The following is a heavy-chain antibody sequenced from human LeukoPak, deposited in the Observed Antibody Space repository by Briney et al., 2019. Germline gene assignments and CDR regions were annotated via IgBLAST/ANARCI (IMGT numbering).Heavy chain of an antibody. V-gene: IGHV4-31*03. Sequence: SQTLSLTCTVSGGSISSGGYYWSWIRQHPGKGLEWIGYIYYSGSTYYNPSLKSRVTISVDKSKNQFSLKLSSVTAADTAVYYCARVYSSSWANWFDPWGQGTLVTVSS. J-gene: IGHJ5*02. CDR2: IYYSGST. CDR1: GGSISSGGYY. CDR3: ARVYSSSWANWFDP. D-gene: IGHD6-13*01.